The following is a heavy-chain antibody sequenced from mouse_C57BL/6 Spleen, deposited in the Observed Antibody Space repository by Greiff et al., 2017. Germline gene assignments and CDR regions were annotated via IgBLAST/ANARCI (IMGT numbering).Heavy chain of an antibody. D-gene: IGHD2-12*01. V-gene: IGHV1-74*01. CDR1: GYTFTSYW. CDR2: IHPSDRDT. CDR3: AIRKDYSFYAMDD. Sequence: QVQLQQPGAELVKPGASVKVSCKASGYTFTSYWMHWVKQRPGPGLEWIGRIHPSDRDTTYNQTFKGKATLTVDKSSSTAYMQLSSLTSEDSAVDYCAIRKDYSFYAMDDWGKGTAVTVAS. J-gene: IGHJ4*01.